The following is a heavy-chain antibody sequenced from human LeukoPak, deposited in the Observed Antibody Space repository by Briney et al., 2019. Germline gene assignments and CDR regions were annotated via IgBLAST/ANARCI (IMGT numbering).Heavy chain of an antibody. Sequence: SETLSLTCTVSGGSISSSSYYWGWIRQPPGKGLEWIGSIYYSGSTYYNPSLKSRVTISVDTSKNQFSLKLSSVTAADTAVYYCARLPIMIVVVATDAFDIWGQGTMVTVSS. J-gene: IGHJ3*02. CDR1: GGSISSSSYY. D-gene: IGHD3-22*01. V-gene: IGHV4-39*01. CDR2: IYYSGST. CDR3: ARLPIMIVVVATDAFDI.